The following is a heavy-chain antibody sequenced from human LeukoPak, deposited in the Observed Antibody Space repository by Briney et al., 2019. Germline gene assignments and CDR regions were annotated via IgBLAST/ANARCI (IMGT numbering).Heavy chain of an antibody. Sequence: SETLSLTCTVSGGSITSYYWTYIRQPAGKGLEWIGRIHTSGSTNYNPSLKSRVTMPVDTSMNQFSLNLSSVTAADTAMYYCAREFSGTSIAARVFDSWGQGTLVTVSS. V-gene: IGHV4-4*07. CDR1: GGSITSYY. J-gene: IGHJ4*02. CDR3: AREFSGTSIAARVFDS. D-gene: IGHD6-6*01. CDR2: IHTSGST.